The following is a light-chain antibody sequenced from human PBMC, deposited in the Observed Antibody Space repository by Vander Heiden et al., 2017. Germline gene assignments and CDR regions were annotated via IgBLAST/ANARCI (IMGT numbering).Light chain of an antibody. V-gene: IGLV2-23*02. CDR3: CSYAGSSTL. J-gene: IGLJ3*02. CDR2: EVS. CDR1: SSDVGSYNL. Sequence: QSALPPPASVSGSPGQSITISCTGTSSDVGSYNLVSWYQQHPGKAPKLMIYEVSKRPSGVSKRFSGSKSGNTASLTISGLQAEDEADYYCCSYAGSSTLFGGGTKLTVL.